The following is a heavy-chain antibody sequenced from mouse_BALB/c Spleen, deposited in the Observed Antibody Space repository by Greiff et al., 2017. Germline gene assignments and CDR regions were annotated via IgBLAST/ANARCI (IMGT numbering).Heavy chain of an antibody. V-gene: IGHV1-5*01. CDR1: GYSFTSYW. D-gene: IGHD1-1*01. CDR2: IYPGNSDT. Sequence: VQLQQSGTVLARPGASVKMSCKASGYSFTSYWMPWVKQRPGQGLEWIGAIYPGNSDTSYNQKFKGKAKLTAVTSASTAYMELSSLTNEDSAVYCCTRYTTVGVPGYAMDYWGQGTSVTVSS. J-gene: IGHJ4*01. CDR3: TRYTTVGVPGYAMDY.